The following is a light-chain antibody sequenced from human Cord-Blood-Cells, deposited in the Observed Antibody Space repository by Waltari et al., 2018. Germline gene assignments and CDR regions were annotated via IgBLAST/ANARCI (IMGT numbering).Light chain of an antibody. CDR3: QQSYSTHT. V-gene: IGKV1-39*01. CDR1: QSISSY. CDR2: AAT. Sequence: DIQMTQSPSSLSASVGARVSITCRARQSISSYLNWYQQKPGKAPKLLIYAATSLQSGVPSRFSGSGSGTDFTLTISSLQPEDFATYYCQQSYSTHTFGQGTKLEIK. J-gene: IGKJ2*01.